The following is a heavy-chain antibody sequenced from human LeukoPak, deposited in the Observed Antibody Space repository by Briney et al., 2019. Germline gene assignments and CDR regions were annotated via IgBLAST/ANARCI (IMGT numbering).Heavy chain of an antibody. CDR1: GGSITSGEHY. V-gene: IGHV4-61*08. J-gene: IGHJ5*02. CDR3: ARGHLYYYDSSGYSNWFDP. CDR2: IYYSGST. Sequence: SETLSLTCTVSGGSITSGEHYWSWLRQPPGKGLEWIGYIYYSGSTNYNPSLKSRVTISVDTSKNQFSLKLSSVTAADTAVYYCARGHLYYYDSSGYSNWFDPWGQGTLVTVSS. D-gene: IGHD3-22*01.